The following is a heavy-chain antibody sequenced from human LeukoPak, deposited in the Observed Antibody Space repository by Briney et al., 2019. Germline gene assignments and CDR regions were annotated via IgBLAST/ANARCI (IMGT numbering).Heavy chain of an antibody. CDR1: GFTFSSYW. CDR2: INTDGSST. D-gene: IGHD3-10*01. J-gene: IGHJ4*02. CDR3: ASVLWFGGIFFDY. V-gene: IGHV3-74*01. Sequence: GGSLRLSCAASGFTFSSYWMHWVRQAPGKGLVWVSRINTDGSSTSYADSVKGRFTISRDNAKNSLYLQMNSLRVEDTAVYYCASVLWFGGIFFDYWGQGTLVTVSS.